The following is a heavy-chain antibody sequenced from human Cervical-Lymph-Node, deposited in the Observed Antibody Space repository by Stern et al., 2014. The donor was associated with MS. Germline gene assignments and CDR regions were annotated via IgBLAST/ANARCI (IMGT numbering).Heavy chain of an antibody. Sequence: QMQLVQSGAEVKKPGSSVKVSCKASGGTFSTYSISWVRQAPGQGLEWMGGITPIFAPANYAQKFHGRVTITADDSTSTAYMELSSLRSEDTAVYYCAFGGRSGYPKHFDPWGQGTVVTVSS. D-gene: IGHD5-12*01. J-gene: IGHJ5*02. CDR1: GGTFSTYS. CDR3: AFGGRSGYPKHFDP. CDR2: ITPIFAPA. V-gene: IGHV1-69*01.